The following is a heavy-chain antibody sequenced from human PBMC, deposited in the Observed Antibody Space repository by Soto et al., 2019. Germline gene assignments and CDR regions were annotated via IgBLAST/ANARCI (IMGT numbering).Heavy chain of an antibody. V-gene: IGHV3-74*01. D-gene: IGHD1-26*01. Sequence: EVQLVESGGGLVQPGGSLRLSCATSGFIFSNYWMHWVRQAPGKGLVWVSRVNSEGSITAYADSVKGRFTISSDNAKNTLYLKMNSLRAEDTGVYYCARGADGRYRDWGQGTLVTVSS. CDR1: GFIFSNYW. J-gene: IGHJ4*02. CDR2: VNSEGSIT. CDR3: ARGADGRYRD.